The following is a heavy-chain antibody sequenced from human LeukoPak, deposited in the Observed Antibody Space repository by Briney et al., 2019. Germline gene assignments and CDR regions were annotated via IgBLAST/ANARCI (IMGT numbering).Heavy chain of an antibody. Sequence: SETLSLTCTVSGGSISTYYWSWIRQPPGKGLEWIGYVDYSGSTNYNPSLKSRVTISVDTSNNQFSLRLSPVTAADTAVYYCARVGQGCFGLWGRGTLVTVSS. CDR1: GGSISTYY. V-gene: IGHV4-59*01. J-gene: IGHJ2*01. CDR3: ARVGQGCFGL. CDR2: VDYSGST.